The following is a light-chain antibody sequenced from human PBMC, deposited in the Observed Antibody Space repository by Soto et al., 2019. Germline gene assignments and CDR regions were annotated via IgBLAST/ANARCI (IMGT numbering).Light chain of an antibody. V-gene: IGKV4-1*01. CDR2: WAS. Sequence: DIVMTQSPDSLAVSLGERATANCKSSQSVLSSSNSKNYLAWYQQKPGQPPKLLIYWASTRESGVPDRFSGSGSGTDFTLTISSLQAEDVAVYYCQQYYGNPRTFGQGTKLEIK. J-gene: IGKJ2*01. CDR1: QSVLSSSNSKNY. CDR3: QQYYGNPRT.